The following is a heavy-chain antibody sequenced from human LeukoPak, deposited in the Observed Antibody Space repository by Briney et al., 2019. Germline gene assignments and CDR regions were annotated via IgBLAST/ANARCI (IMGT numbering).Heavy chain of an antibody. CDR2: IYYSGST. Sequence: SQTLSLTCTVSGGSISSGGYYWSWICQHPGKGLEWIGYIYYSGSTNYNPSLKSRVTISVDTSKNQFSLKLSSVTAADTAVYYCARSPPPLAYCGGDCYAWYFDLWGRGTLVTVSS. V-gene: IGHV4-31*03. D-gene: IGHD2-21*02. CDR3: ARSPPPLAYCGGDCYAWYFDL. CDR1: GGSISSGGYY. J-gene: IGHJ2*01.